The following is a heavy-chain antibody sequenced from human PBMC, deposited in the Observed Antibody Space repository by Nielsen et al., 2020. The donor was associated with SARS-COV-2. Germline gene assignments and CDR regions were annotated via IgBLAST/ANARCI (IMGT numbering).Heavy chain of an antibody. CDR3: AKDGVVRGDALDL. CDR1: GFTFNIYA. CDR2: ASASGGST. V-gene: IGHV3-23*01. D-gene: IGHD3-10*01. Sequence: GGSLRLSCAASGFTFNIYAMAWVRRAPGRGLQWVTGASASGGSTYYTDSVKWRFSISRDNSKNTLFLQIHSLRVEDTALYYCAKDGVVRGDALDLWGQGTMVTVSS. J-gene: IGHJ3*01.